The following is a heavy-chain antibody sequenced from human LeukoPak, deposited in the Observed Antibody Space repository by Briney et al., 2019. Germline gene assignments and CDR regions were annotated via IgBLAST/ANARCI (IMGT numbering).Heavy chain of an antibody. Sequence: PSETLSLTCTVSGGSISSYYWSWIQQPPGKGLEWIGYIYYSGSTNYNPSLKSRVTISVDTSKNQFSLKLSSVTAADTAVYYCARVVVPAAIDYWGQGTLVTVSS. CDR1: GGSISSYY. D-gene: IGHD2-2*02. J-gene: IGHJ4*02. V-gene: IGHV4-59*01. CDR3: ARVVVPAAIDY. CDR2: IYYSGST.